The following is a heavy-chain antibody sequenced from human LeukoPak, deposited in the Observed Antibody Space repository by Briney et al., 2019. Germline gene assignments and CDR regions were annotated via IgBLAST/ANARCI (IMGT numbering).Heavy chain of an antibody. CDR2: IYTSGST. J-gene: IGHJ6*02. CDR3: ARVGSSGWSDYYYGMDV. V-gene: IGHV4-4*07. Sequence: SGTLSLTCTVSGGSISSYYWSWIRQPAGKGLEWIGRIYTSGSTNYNPSLKSRVTMSVDTSKNQFSLKLSSVTAADTAVYYCARVGSSGWSDYYYGMDVWGQGTTVTVSS. D-gene: IGHD6-19*01. CDR1: GGSISSYY.